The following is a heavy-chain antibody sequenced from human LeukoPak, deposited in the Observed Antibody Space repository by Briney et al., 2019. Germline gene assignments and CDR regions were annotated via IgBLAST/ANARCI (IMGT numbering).Heavy chain of an antibody. V-gene: IGHV4-59*01. CDR3: ARVGCSSTSCYVDY. J-gene: IGHJ4*02. CDR1: GGSISSYY. D-gene: IGHD2-2*01. Sequence: SETLSLTCTVSGGSISSYYWSWIRQPPGKGLEWIGYIYYSGSTYYNPSLKSRLTISVDTSKNQFSLKLSSVTAADTAVYYCARVGCSSTSCYVDYWGQGTLVTVSS. CDR2: IYYSGST.